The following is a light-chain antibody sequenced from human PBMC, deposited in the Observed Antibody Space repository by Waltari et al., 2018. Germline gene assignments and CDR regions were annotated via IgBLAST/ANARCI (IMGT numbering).Light chain of an antibody. V-gene: IGKV2-28*01. CDR3: MQSLRALWT. CDR1: QSLLHSNGFNY. CDR2: LGS. J-gene: IGKJ1*01. Sequence: DIVVTQSPLSLPVTPGEPASISCRSSQSLLHSNGFNYLDWYLQTPGQSTQLLIYLGSNRASGVPDRFSGSGSGTDFTLKISRVEAEDVGVYYCMQSLRALWTFGQGTKVEIK.